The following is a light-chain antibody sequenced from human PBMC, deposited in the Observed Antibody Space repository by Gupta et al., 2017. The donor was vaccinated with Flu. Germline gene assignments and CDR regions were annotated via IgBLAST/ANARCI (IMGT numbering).Light chain of an antibody. CDR3: SSYTSSSLWV. J-gene: IGLJ3*02. Sequence: SSDVGGLNYVSSYQQHPGKAPKLMIFGVTNRPSGVSNRFSGSKSGNTASLTISGLQAEDAADYYCSSYTSSSLWVFGGGTDLTVL. CDR2: GVT. V-gene: IGLV2-14*01. CDR1: SSDVGGLNY.